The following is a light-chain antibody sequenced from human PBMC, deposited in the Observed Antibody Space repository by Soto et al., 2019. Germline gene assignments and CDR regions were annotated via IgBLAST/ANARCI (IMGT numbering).Light chain of an antibody. V-gene: IGKV1-33*01. Sequence: DIQMTQSPSSLSASVGDRVTITCQASQDISNYLNWYQQKPGKAPKLLIYDASNLETGVPSRFSGSGCGTDFTFTISSLQPEDLATYYCHQYDNLPLTFGGGTKVDIK. CDR2: DAS. J-gene: IGKJ4*01. CDR1: QDISNY. CDR3: HQYDNLPLT.